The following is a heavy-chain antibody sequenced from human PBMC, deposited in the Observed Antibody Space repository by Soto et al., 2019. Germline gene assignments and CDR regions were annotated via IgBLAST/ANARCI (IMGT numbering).Heavy chain of an antibody. Sequence: GGSLRLSCVGSGFTFITYSINCVRHSPGKGLEWVSSISSRSDIYYADSVKGRFTISRDNAKNSVSLQMNSLRAEDTAVYYCAREYTAWPLAYGLDVWGQGTTVTVSS. CDR1: GFTFITYS. V-gene: IGHV3-21*01. CDR2: ISSRSDI. D-gene: IGHD2-2*02. CDR3: AREYTAWPLAYGLDV. J-gene: IGHJ6*02.